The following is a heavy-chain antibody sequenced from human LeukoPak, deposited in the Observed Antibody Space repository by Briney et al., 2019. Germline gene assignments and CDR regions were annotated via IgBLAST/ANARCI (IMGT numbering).Heavy chain of an antibody. Sequence: GGSLRLSCAASGFTVSSNYMTWVRQAPGKGLEWVSVIHKNAITYYADTVKGRFTISRDNSKNMLYLQMNRLRAEDTAVYYCARSLRVRGVPDYMDVWGKGTTVIISS. CDR2: IHKNAIT. J-gene: IGHJ6*03. V-gene: IGHV3-53*01. D-gene: IGHD3-10*01. CDR1: GFTVSSNY. CDR3: ARSLRVRGVPDYMDV.